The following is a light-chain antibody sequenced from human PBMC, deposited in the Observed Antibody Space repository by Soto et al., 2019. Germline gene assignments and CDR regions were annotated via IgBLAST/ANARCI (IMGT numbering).Light chain of an antibody. CDR3: QTGGTAIV. J-gene: IGLJ2*01. Sequence: QSVLTQSPSAFASLGASVKLTCTLSSGHTTYAIAWHQQQPERGPRFLMKLNDDGTYSKGDGIPDRFSGSSSGAERYLIISILQSEDEADYYCQTGGTAIVFGGGTKVTVL. V-gene: IGLV4-69*01. CDR1: SGHTTYA. CDR2: LNDDGTY.